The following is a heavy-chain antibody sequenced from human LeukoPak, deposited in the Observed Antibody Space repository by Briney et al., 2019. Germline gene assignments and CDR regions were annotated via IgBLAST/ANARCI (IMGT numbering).Heavy chain of an antibody. Sequence: TSETLSLTCTVSGGSISSYHWSWIRQPPGKGLEWIGYIYYSGSTNYNPSLKSRVTISVDTSKNQFSLKLSSVTAADTAVYYCARGEEQLALFDYWGQGTLVTVSS. V-gene: IGHV4-59*01. CDR3: ARGEEQLALFDY. CDR1: GGSISSYH. CDR2: IYYSGST. J-gene: IGHJ4*02. D-gene: IGHD6-13*01.